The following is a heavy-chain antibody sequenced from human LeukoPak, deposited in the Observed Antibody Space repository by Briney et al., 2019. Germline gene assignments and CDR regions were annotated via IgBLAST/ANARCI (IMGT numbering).Heavy chain of an antibody. CDR3: ARAKAETSGSIDY. CDR1: GFTFSNYW. V-gene: IGHV3-7*01. J-gene: IGHJ4*02. D-gene: IGHD3-22*01. Sequence: PGGSLRLSCAASGFTFSNYWMIWVRQAPGKGLEWGANIKQYGSEKYYVDSVKGRFTISRDNAKNSLYVQMNSLRAEDTAVYYCARAKAETSGSIDYWGQGALVTVSS. CDR2: IKQYGSEK.